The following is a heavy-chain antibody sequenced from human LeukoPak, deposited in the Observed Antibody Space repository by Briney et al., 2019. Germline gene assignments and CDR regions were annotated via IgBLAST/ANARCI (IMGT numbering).Heavy chain of an antibody. Sequence: KPSETLSLTCTVSGGSISSYYWSWIRQPPGKGLEWIGYINNSGNTNYHPSLKSRVTMSVDTSKNQFSLKLSSVTAADTAVYFCARGTMMVGPWGQGTLVTVSS. CDR2: INNSGNT. J-gene: IGHJ5*02. V-gene: IGHV4-59*01. CDR1: GGSISSYY. CDR3: ARGTMMVGP. D-gene: IGHD3-22*01.